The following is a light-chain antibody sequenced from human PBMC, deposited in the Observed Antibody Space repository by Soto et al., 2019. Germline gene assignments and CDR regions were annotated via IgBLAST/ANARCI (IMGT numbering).Light chain of an antibody. CDR1: QSVSSSY. CDR2: GAS. J-gene: IGKJ5*01. Sequence: EIVLTQSPGTLSLSPGERATLSCRASQSVSSSYLAWYQQKPGQAPRLLIYGASSRATGIPDRFSGSGSGTDFTLTISNLQPEDFATYYCQQLNAYPLTFGQGTRLEI. V-gene: IGKV3-20*01. CDR3: QQLNAYPLT.